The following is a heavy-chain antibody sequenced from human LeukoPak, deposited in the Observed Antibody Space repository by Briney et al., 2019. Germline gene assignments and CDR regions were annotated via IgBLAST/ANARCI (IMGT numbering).Heavy chain of an antibody. CDR2: IFYSGST. D-gene: IGHD2-15*01. CDR1: GDSISSSSYY. V-gene: IGHV4-39*01. CDR3: ATQILLCHYY. Sequence: ASETLSLTCNVSGDSISSSSYYWDWIRQTPGKGLEWIGSIFYSGSTSYNPSPKSRLTISVDTSKNQFSLRLSSVTAADTAVYYCATQILLCHYYWGQGTLVIVSS. J-gene: IGHJ4*02.